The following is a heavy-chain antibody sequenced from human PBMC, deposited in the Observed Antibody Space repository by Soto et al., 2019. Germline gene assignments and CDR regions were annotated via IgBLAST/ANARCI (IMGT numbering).Heavy chain of an antibody. D-gene: IGHD2-8*01. CDR3: VRGTNGWRGMDY. V-gene: IGHV3-74*01. Sequence: PGGSLRLSCATSGFTFSSYPIHWVRQAPGKGPVWVSRITEDGSGTTYADCVKGRFTVTRDNAKNTMYLQMSGLGAEDTAVYHCVRGTNGWRGMDYWGQGTLVTSPQ. J-gene: IGHJ4*02. CDR1: GFTFSSYP. CDR2: ITEDGSGT.